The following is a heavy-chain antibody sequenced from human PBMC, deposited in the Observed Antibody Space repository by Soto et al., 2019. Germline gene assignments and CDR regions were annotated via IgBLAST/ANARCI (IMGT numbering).Heavy chain of an antibody. CDR1: GGSMISYS. Sequence: SETLSLTCTVSGGSMISYSWSWIRQPPGKGLEWIGYIYHSGSTYYNPSLKSRVTISVDRSKNQFSLKLSSVTAADTAVYYCARAGGLGAVAVDYWGQGTLVTVSS. CDR3: ARAGGLGAVAVDY. D-gene: IGHD6-19*01. CDR2: IYHSGST. J-gene: IGHJ4*02. V-gene: IGHV4-30-2*01.